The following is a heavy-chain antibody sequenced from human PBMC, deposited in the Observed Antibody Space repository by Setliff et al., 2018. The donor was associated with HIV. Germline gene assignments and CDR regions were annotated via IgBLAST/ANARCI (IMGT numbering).Heavy chain of an antibody. CDR2: IYYSGST. CDR1: GGSISSGGYY. V-gene: IGHV4-31*01. CDR3: ARTYSSSWYSSHLWVDY. D-gene: IGHD6-13*01. Sequence: SETLSLTCAVSGGSISSGGYYWSWIRQHPGKGLEWIGYIYYSGSTYYNPSLKSLVTISVDTSKNQFSLKLSSVTAADTAVYSCARTYSSSWYSSHLWVDYWGQGTLVTVSS. J-gene: IGHJ4*02.